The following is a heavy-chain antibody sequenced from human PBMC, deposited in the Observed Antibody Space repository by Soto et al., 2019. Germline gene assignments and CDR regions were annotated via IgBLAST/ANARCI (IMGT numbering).Heavy chain of an antibody. Sequence: SETLSLTCTVSGGSISSSSYYWGWIRQPPGKGLEWIGSIYYSGSTYYNPSLKSRVTISVDTSKNQFSLKLSSVTAADTAVYYCAVPSGLRPNNWFDPWGQGTLVTVSS. CDR2: IYYSGST. CDR1: GGSISSSSYY. CDR3: AVPSGLRPNNWFDP. D-gene: IGHD3-3*01. V-gene: IGHV4-39*01. J-gene: IGHJ5*02.